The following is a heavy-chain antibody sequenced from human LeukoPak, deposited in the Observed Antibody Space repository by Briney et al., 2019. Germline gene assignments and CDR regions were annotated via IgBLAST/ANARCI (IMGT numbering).Heavy chain of an antibody. CDR1: GYTLTELS. Sequence: ASVKVSCKVSGYTLTELSMHWVRQAPGKGLEWMGGFDPEDGETIYAQKFQGRVTMTEDTSTDTAYMELSSLRSEDTAVYYCATEAYYGSGITFDYWGQGTLVTVPS. CDR2: FDPEDGET. J-gene: IGHJ4*02. D-gene: IGHD3-10*01. V-gene: IGHV1-24*01. CDR3: ATEAYYGSGITFDY.